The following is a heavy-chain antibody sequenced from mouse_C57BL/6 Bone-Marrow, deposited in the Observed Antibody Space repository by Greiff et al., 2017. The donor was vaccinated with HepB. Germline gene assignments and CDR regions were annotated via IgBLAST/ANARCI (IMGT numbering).Heavy chain of an antibody. CDR3: ARNRDYYGSSIPIA. V-gene: IGHV2-2*01. CDR1: GFSLTSYG. CDR2: IWSGGST. J-gene: IGHJ3*01. Sequence: VHLVESGPGLVQPSQSLSITCTVSGFSLTSYGVHWVRQSPGKGLEWLGVIWSGGSTDYNAAFISRLSISKDNSKSQVFFKMNSLQADDTAIYYCARNRDYYGSSIPIAWGQGTLVTVSA. D-gene: IGHD1-1*01.